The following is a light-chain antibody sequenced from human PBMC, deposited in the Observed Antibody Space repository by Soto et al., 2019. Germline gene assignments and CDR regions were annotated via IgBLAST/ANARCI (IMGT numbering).Light chain of an antibody. J-gene: IGLJ3*02. CDR2: DNT. Sequence: SSELTQPPSVSVAPGPPARITGGGNNIGRKGVHWDHQRPGQAPLLVVYDNTDRISGVPARFSGAISGRTASLSIRRVEAGDEAHYYCQVWDSSSQHWVFGGGTKVTVL. CDR1: NIGRKG. V-gene: IGLV3-21*02. CDR3: QVWDSSSQHWV.